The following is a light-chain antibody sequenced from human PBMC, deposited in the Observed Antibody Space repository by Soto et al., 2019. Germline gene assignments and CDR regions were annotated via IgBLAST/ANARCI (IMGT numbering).Light chain of an antibody. Sequence: DIVMTQSPASLAVSLGERATINCKSSQSLLNSANDKIHLAWYQQKPGQPPKLLIWRASTRDSGVPDRFSCSGSGTDFTLTIKILQAEDVATYYCQQYFSAHLTCGGGTKVEI. V-gene: IGKV4-1*01. CDR1: QSLLNSANDKIH. J-gene: IGKJ4*01. CDR2: RAS. CDR3: QQYFSAHLT.